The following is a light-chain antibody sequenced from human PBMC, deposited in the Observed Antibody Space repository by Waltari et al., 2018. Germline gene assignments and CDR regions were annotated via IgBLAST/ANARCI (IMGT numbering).Light chain of an antibody. V-gene: IGLV2-11*01. J-gene: IGLJ2*01. CDR1: SSDVGGYNY. CDR3: CSYAGSYTSRV. Sequence: QSALTQPRSVSGSPGQSVTISYTGTSSDVGGYNYVSWYQQHPGKAPKLMIYDVSKRPSGVPDRFSGSKSGNTASLTISGLQAEDEADYYCCSYAGSYTSRVFGGGTKLTVL. CDR2: DVS.